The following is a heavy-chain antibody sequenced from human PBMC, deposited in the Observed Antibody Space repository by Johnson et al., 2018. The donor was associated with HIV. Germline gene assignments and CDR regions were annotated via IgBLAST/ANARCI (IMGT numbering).Heavy chain of an antibody. D-gene: IGHD3-22*01. J-gene: IGHJ3*02. CDR2: IWYDGSNK. V-gene: IGHV3-33*08. Sequence: VQLVESGGGVVQPGRSLRLSCAASGFTFSTYAIHWVRQAPGKGLEWVEIIWYDGSNKYYVDSVKGRFTISSDNAKNSLYLQMNSLRAEDTAVYYCARGPIITMIVVPAPGWVHIWGQGTMVTVSS. CDR3: ARGPIITMIVVPAPGWVHI. CDR1: GFTFSTYA.